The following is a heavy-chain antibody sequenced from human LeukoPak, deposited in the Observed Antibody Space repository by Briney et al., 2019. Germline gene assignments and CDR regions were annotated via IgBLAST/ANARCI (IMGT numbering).Heavy chain of an antibody. CDR3: AKEARYYYGSGSSYQFDY. J-gene: IGHJ4*02. V-gene: IGHV3-30*04. CDR1: GFTFSRSA. Sequence: GGSLRLSCAASGFTFSRSAMHWVRQAPGKGLEWVAIISYDGGNKYYADSVKGRFTISRDNSKNTLYLQMNSLRAEDTAVYYCAKEARYYYGSGSSYQFDYWGQGTLVTVSS. D-gene: IGHD3-10*01. CDR2: ISYDGGNK.